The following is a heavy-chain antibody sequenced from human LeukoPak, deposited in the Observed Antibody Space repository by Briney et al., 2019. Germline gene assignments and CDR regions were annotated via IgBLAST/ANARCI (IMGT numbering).Heavy chain of an antibody. CDR2: INTDGSST. CDR3: AKGGGIRGYCGGDCYF. Sequence: GGSLRLSCAASGFTFSSYWMHWVRQAPGKGLVWVSRINTDGSSTSYADSVKGRFTISRDNSKNTLYLQMNSLRAEDTAVYYCAKGGGIRGYCGGDCYFWGQGTLVTVSS. CDR1: GFTFSSYW. D-gene: IGHD2-21*02. J-gene: IGHJ4*02. V-gene: IGHV3-74*01.